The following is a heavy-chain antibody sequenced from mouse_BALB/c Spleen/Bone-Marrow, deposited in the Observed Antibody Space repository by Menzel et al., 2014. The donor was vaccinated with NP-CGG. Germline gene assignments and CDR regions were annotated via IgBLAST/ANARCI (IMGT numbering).Heavy chain of an antibody. Sequence: VQLQQSGAELMKPGASVKISCKATGYTFRSYWMDWVRQRPGHGLEWIGEIXPGSGSTNHNEKFKGKATFTADTSSNTAYLQLSSLTAEDSAVYYCAFNSYWFFDVWGAGTTVTVSS. J-gene: IGHJ1*01. CDR1: GYTFRSYW. CDR3: AFNSYWFFDV. CDR2: IXPGSGST. V-gene: IGHV1-9*01.